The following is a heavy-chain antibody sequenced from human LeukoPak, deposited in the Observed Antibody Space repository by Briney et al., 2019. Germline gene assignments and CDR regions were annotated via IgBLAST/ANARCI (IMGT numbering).Heavy chain of an antibody. Sequence: GGSLRLSCAASGFTFSGYYMSWIRQAPGKELEWVSYISSSGSTIYYADSVKGRFTISRDNAKNSLYLQMNSLRAEDTAVYYCARDLVGYCSSTSCYGYYYYYGMDVWGQGTTVTVSS. D-gene: IGHD2-2*01. CDR3: ARDLVGYCSSTSCYGYYYYYGMDV. J-gene: IGHJ6*02. CDR2: ISSSGSTI. CDR1: GFTFSGYY. V-gene: IGHV3-11*01.